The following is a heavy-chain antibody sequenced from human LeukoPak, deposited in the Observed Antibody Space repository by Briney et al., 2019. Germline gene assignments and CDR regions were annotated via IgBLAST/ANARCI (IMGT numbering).Heavy chain of an antibody. J-gene: IGHJ4*02. V-gene: IGHV3-30*18. Sequence: GGSLRLSCAASGFTFSSYGMHWVRQAPGKGLEWVAVISYDGSNKYYADSVKGRFSISRDNSKNMVYLQMDSLGAEDTAVYYCAKDLVGATPRRLFDYWGQGTLVTVSS. CDR1: GFTFSSYG. D-gene: IGHD1-26*01. CDR3: AKDLVGATPRRLFDY. CDR2: ISYDGSNK.